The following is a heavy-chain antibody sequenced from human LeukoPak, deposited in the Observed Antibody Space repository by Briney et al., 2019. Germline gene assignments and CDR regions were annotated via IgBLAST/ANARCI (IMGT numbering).Heavy chain of an antibody. D-gene: IGHD3-22*01. CDR2: IWYDGSND. J-gene: IGHJ4*02. V-gene: IGHV3-33*01. CDR3: ARSIPRYDGSAYYPDY. Sequence: GRSLRLSCAASGFTFSGYGMHWVRQAPGKGLEWVAVIWYDGSNDDYADSVKGRFTISRDNSKNTLYLQMNSLRAEDTAVYYCARSIPRYDGSAYYPDYWGQGTLATVSS. CDR1: GFTFSGYG.